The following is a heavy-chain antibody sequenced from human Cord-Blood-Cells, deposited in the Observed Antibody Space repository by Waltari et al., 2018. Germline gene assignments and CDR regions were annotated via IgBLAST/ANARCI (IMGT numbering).Heavy chain of an antibody. CDR1: GGSISSGGYS. Sequence: QLQLQESGSGLVKPSQTLSLTCAVSGGSISSGGYSWSWIRQPPGKGLEWIGYIYQSGSTYYNPSLKSRVTISVDRSKNQFSLKLSSVTAADTAVYYCARDGRTTVTTPHWYFDLWGRGTLVTVSS. J-gene: IGHJ2*01. D-gene: IGHD4-4*01. CDR3: ARDGRTTVTTPHWYFDL. CDR2: IYQSGST. V-gene: IGHV4-30-2*01.